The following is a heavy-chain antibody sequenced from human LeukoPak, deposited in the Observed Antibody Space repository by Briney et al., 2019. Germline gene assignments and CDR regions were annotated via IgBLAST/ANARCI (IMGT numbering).Heavy chain of an antibody. CDR3: ARGIAARPNLDY. CDR2: INPNSGGT. Sequence: ASVNVSCKASGYTFTGNYMHWVRQATGQGLERMGWINPNSGGTNYAQKFQGRVTMTRDTSISTAYMELSRLRSDDTAVYYCARGIAARPNLDYWGQGTLVTVSS. V-gene: IGHV1-2*02. D-gene: IGHD6-6*01. J-gene: IGHJ4*02. CDR1: GYTFTGNY.